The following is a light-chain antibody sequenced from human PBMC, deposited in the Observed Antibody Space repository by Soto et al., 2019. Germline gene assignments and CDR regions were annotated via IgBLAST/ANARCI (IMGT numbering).Light chain of an antibody. J-gene: IGKJ4*01. CDR3: QQYVTSPLT. CDR2: DAS. CDR1: QSVNNNF. Sequence: EIVLTQSPGTLSLSPGESATLSCRASQSVNNNFLAWYQQKPGQAPRLLIYDASSRATGIPDRFSGSGSGTDFTLTISRLEPEDFAVYSCQQYVTSPLTFGGGTKVEIK. V-gene: IGKV3-20*01.